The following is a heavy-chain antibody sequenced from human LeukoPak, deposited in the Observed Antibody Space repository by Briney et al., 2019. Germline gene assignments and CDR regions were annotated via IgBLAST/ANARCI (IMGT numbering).Heavy chain of an antibody. CDR2: VHHSGST. D-gene: IGHD2-8*01. V-gene: IGHV4-59*01. J-gene: IGHJ6*03. Sequence: SETLSLTCTVAGGSIVGYYWSWIRQPPGKGLEWIGYVHHSGSTNRNPSLASRATISVDTSKNRFSLRLRSVSAADTAIYYCARGVMGFSYYYYMDVWGKGTTVTVSS. CDR1: GGSIVGYY. CDR3: ARGVMGFSYYYYMDV.